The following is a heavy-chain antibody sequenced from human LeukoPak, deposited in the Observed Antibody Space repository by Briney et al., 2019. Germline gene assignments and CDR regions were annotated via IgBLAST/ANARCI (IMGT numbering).Heavy chain of an antibody. CDR3: ARCLLYLWNRNFYYYMDV. D-gene: IGHD1-14*01. CDR1: GFTFSSYW. Sequence: GGSLRLSCAASGFTFSSYWMHWVRQAPGKGLVWVSRINSDGSSTSYADSVKGRFTISRDNAKNTLSLQMNSLRGEDTAVYYCARCLLYLWNRNFYYYMDVWGKGTTVTVSS. J-gene: IGHJ6*03. V-gene: IGHV3-74*01. CDR2: INSDGSST.